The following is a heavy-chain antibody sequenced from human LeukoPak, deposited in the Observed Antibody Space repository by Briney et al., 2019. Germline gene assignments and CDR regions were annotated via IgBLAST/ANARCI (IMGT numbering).Heavy chain of an antibody. CDR2: IYPRDGST. CDR1: GYTFTSNY. V-gene: IGHV1-46*01. CDR3: ARDQEGFDY. Sequence: ASVKVSCKASGYTFTSNYIHWVRQAPGQGLEWMGMIYPRDGSTNYAQKFQGRVTVIRDTSTSTVHMELSGLRSEDTAVYYCARDQEGFDYWGQGTLVTVSS. J-gene: IGHJ4*02.